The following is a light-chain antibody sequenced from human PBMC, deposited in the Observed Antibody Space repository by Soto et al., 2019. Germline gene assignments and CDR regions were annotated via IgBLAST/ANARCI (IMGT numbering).Light chain of an antibody. V-gene: IGKV1-39*01. Sequence: DIQMTQSPSSLSASVADRVTVTCRASQSIRNHLNWYQQKAGKAPKLLIYAASSLQSGVPSRFSGSGSGTDFTLTISSLQPEDFATYYCQTTYSSPPYAFGQGTKLEIK. J-gene: IGKJ2*01. CDR3: QTTYSSPPYA. CDR1: QSIRNH. CDR2: AAS.